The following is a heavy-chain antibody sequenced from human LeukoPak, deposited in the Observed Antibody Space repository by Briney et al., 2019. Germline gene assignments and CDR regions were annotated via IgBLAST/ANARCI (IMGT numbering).Heavy chain of an antibody. Sequence: GGSLRLSCAASGFTFSTYAMGWGGQSPGKGLKWGSTFGVTTFYADSVRGRITISRDSATNTVFLSTYSLRAEDTAVYYCAKSYRYGSGSNYMSFDCWGQGALVTVSS. CDR2: FGVTT. D-gene: IGHD3-10*01. CDR1: GFTFSTYA. CDR3: AKSYRYGSGSNYMSFDC. V-gene: IGHV3-23*01. J-gene: IGHJ4*02.